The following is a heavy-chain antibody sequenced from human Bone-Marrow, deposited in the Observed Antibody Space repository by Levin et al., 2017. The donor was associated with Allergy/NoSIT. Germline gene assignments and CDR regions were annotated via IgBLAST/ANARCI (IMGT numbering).Heavy chain of an antibody. CDR3: AMGTFHGASDAFDV. Sequence: SCTVSGGSISGGGYYWCWIRQHPGKGLEWIGCISYIGSTHYNPSLKSRVTISADTPDKQFSLKMSSVTAADTAVFYCAMGTFHGASDAFDVWGQGTIVTVSS. J-gene: IGHJ3*01. CDR1: GGSISGGGYY. D-gene: IGHD1/OR15-1a*01. CDR2: ISYIGST. V-gene: IGHV4-31*03.